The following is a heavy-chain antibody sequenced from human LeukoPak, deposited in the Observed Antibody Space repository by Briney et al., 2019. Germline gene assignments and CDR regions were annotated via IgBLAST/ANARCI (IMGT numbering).Heavy chain of an antibody. CDR1: GGSISSSSYY. CDR2: IYYSGST. D-gene: IGHD6-19*01. Sequence: SETLSLTCIVSGGSISSSSYYWGWIRQSPGKGLEWIGSIYYSGSTFYNPSLKSRVTISVDTSKNQFSLKLSSVTAADTAVYYCARPGRPYSSGFPFDYWGQGTLVTVSS. CDR3: ARPGRPYSSGFPFDY. J-gene: IGHJ4*02. V-gene: IGHV4-39*01.